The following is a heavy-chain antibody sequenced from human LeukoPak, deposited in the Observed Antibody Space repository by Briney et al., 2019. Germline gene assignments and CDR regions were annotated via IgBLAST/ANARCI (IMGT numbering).Heavy chain of an antibody. D-gene: IGHD6-6*01. Sequence: GGXXRLSCAASGFTFSSYGMHWGRQAPGKGVERGAFIRYDGSNKNYADSVKGGFTISRDNSKNTLYLQMNSLRAEDTAVYYCAKVDSSSPFDYWGQGTLVTVSS. J-gene: IGHJ4*02. CDR2: IRYDGSNK. V-gene: IGHV3-30*02. CDR3: AKVDSSSPFDY. CDR1: GFTFSSYG.